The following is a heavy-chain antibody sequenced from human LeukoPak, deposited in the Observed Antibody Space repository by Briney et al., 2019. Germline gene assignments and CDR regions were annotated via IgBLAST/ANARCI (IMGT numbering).Heavy chain of an antibody. CDR3: ARDIGAAAYDWFDL. Sequence: PGGSLRLSCAASGFTFSNYEMNWVRQAPGKGLEWISYINRSGSTISYADSVRGRFTISRDNAKNSLYLQMNTLRAEDTAVYYCARDIGAAAYDWFDLWGQGTLLTVSS. V-gene: IGHV3-48*03. D-gene: IGHD6-13*01. CDR2: INRSGSTI. J-gene: IGHJ5*02. CDR1: GFTFSNYE.